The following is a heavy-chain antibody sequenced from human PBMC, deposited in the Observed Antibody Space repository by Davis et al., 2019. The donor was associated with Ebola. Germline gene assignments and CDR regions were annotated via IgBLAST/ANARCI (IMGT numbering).Heavy chain of an antibody. V-gene: IGHV4-39*01. CDR2: INHSGTT. Sequence: MPSETLSLTCTVSGGSVTSRAYYWGWIRQTPGKGLEWIGNINHSGTTYYNPSLKSRLTISVDTSRNQFSLNLRSVTATDTAVYYCARQTYSGSGSGFDPWGPGTLVTVSS. D-gene: IGHD3-10*01. CDR1: GGSVTSRAYY. CDR3: ARQTYSGSGSGFDP. J-gene: IGHJ5*02.